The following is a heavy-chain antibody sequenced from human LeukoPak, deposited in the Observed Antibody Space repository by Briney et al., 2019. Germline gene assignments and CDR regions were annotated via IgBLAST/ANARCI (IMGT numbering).Heavy chain of an antibody. J-gene: IGHJ4*02. Sequence: GESLRLSCAASGFTFRDYYMSWIRQAPGKGLEWVSYIGTGGTPIDYADSVKGRFTISRDDAKSSLYPQMNNVRAEDTAFYYCARIYGGYWGQGALVSVSS. V-gene: IGHV3-11*01. D-gene: IGHD3-16*01. CDR2: IGTGGTPI. CDR1: GFTFRDYY. CDR3: ARIYGGY.